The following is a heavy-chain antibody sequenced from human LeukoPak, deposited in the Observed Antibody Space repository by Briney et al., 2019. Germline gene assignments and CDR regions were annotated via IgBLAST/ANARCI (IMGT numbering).Heavy chain of an antibody. CDR3: ARARPYSYGLVSMHFDY. V-gene: IGHV4-39*07. J-gene: IGHJ4*02. Sequence: SETLSLTCTVSGGSISSSSYYWGWIRQPPGKGLEWIGSIYYSGSTNYNPSLKSRVTISVDTSKNQFSLKLSSVTAADTAVYYCARARPYSYGLVSMHFDYWGQGTLVTVSS. CDR1: GGSISSSSYY. D-gene: IGHD5-18*01. CDR2: IYYSGST.